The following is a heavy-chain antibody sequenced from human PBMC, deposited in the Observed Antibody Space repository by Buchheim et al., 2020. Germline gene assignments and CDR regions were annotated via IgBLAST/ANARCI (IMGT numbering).Heavy chain of an antibody. D-gene: IGHD2-21*01. CDR2: ISSTGSTI. J-gene: IGHJ4*02. Sequence: EVQLVESGGGLIQPGGSLRLSCAASGFSFSSYEMNWVRQAPGKGLEWVSYISSTGSTIYSADSVKGRFTTSRDNAQNSLYLQMNSLRAEDTAVYYCARNSRSLLDYWGQGTL. V-gene: IGHV3-48*03. CDR3: ARNSRSLLDY. CDR1: GFSFSSYE.